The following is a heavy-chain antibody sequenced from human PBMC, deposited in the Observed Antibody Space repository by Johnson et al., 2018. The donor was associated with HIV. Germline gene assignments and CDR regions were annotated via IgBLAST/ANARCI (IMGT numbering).Heavy chain of an antibody. Sequence: QVQLVESGGGVVQPGRSLRLSCAASGFTFSSYAMHWVRQAPGKGLEWVAVISYDGSNKYYADSVKGRFTISRDNSKNSLYLQMNSLRPEDTALYYCAKDTAGYYYDSSASGAFDIWGQGTMVTVSS. CDR1: GFTFSSYA. CDR2: ISYDGSNK. J-gene: IGHJ3*02. D-gene: IGHD3-22*01. V-gene: IGHV3-30*04. CDR3: AKDTAGYYYDSSASGAFDI.